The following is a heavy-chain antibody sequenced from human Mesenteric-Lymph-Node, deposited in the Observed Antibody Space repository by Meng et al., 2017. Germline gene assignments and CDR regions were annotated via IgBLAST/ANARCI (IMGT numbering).Heavy chain of an antibody. D-gene: IGHD5-24*01. CDR3: ARNVRLRDGYNSDY. Sequence: EVQLVESGGGLVKPGGARRPSCAASGFTFSSYSMNWVRQAPGKGLEWVSSISSSSSYIYYADSVKGRFTISRDNAKNSLYLQMNSLRAEDTAVYYCARNVRLRDGYNSDYWCQGTLVTVSS. CDR2: ISSSSSYI. V-gene: IGHV3-21*01. J-gene: IGHJ4*02. CDR1: GFTFSSYS.